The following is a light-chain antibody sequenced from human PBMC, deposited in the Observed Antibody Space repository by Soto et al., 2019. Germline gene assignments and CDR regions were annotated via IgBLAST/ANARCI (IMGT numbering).Light chain of an antibody. CDR3: SSFTSSSPVGV. V-gene: IGLV2-14*01. CDR2: EVS. Sequence: QSVLTQPASVSGSPGQSITVSCTGTSSDIGAYDYVSWYQQHPGKAPKVIISEVSKRPSGVSHRFSGSKSGNTASLTISGLQAEEEAYYFRSSFTSSSPVGVFRTGTKVTVL. CDR1: SSDIGAYDY. J-gene: IGLJ1*01.